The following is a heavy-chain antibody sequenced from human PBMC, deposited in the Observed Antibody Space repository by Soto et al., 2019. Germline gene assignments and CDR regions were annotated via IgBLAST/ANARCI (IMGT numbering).Heavy chain of an antibody. J-gene: IGHJ4*02. Sequence: SETLSLTCTVSGGSISSYYWSWIRQPPGKGLEWIGYIYYSGSTNYNPSLKSRVTISVDTSKNQFSLKLSSVTAADTAVYYCARHSGYSGYDYYGYWGQGTLVTVSS. V-gene: IGHV4-59*08. CDR1: GGSISSYY. CDR3: ARHSGYSGYDYYGY. D-gene: IGHD5-12*01. CDR2: IYYSGST.